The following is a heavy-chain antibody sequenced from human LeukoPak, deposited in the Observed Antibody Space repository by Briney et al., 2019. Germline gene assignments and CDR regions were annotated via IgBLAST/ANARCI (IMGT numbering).Heavy chain of an antibody. J-gene: IGHJ4*02. V-gene: IGHV3-9*01. D-gene: IGHD4-17*01. Sequence: GGSLRLSCAASGFTFDDYVMHWVRQAPGKGLEWVSGISWNGGSIAYANSVKGRFTTSRDNAKNSLDLQMNSLRAEDTAVYYCAKDCQSRSLRCTTYWGQGTLVTVSS. CDR3: AKDCQSRSLRCTTY. CDR1: GFTFDDYV. CDR2: ISWNGGSI.